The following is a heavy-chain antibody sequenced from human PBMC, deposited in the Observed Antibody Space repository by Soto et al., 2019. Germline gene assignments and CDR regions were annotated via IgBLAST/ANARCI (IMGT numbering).Heavy chain of an antibody. J-gene: IGHJ6*02. CDR1: GGSISSSSYY. Sequence: PSETLSLTCTVSGGSISSSSYYWGWIRQPPGKGLEWIGSIFYSGRTYYNPSLKSQVKISVDTTKKQINLKLRYVTAADTAVYYCARHLTYCSAGSCYSDFPYYGMDVWGQGTTVT. V-gene: IGHV4-39*01. CDR2: IFYSGRT. CDR3: ARHLTYCSAGSCYSDFPYYGMDV. D-gene: IGHD2-15*01.